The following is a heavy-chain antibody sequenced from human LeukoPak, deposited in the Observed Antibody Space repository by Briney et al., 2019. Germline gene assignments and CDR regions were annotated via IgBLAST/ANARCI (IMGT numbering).Heavy chain of an antibody. CDR1: GFTFSSYG. CDR2: ISGSGGST. Sequence: GGSLRLSCVASGFTFSSYGMSWVRQAPGKGLEWVSAISGSGGSTYYADSVKGRFTISRDNSKNTLYLQMNSLRAEDTAVYYCAKSLDDYVPPADAFDIWGQGTMVTVSS. CDR3: AKSLDDYVPPADAFDI. D-gene: IGHD3-16*01. J-gene: IGHJ3*02. V-gene: IGHV3-23*01.